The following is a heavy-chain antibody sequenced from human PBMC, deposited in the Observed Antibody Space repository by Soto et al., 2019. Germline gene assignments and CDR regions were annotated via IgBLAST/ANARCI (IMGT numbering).Heavy chain of an antibody. CDR1: GGSISSSTYY. D-gene: IGHD6-13*01. J-gene: IGHJ4*02. CDR3: ARHANIAAAAPGRY. CDR2: IFYRGST. Sequence: QLQLQESGPGLVEPSETLSLACTVSGGSISSSTYYWGWIRQPPGKGLEWIGSIFYRGSTYYNPSLKSRVTISVDTSKKQFSLQLTSVTAADTAVYFCARHANIAAAAPGRYWGQGTLVTVSS. V-gene: IGHV4-39*01.